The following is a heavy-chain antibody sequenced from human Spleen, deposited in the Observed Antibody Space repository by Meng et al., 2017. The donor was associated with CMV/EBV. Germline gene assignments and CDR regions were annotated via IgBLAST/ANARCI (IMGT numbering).Heavy chain of an antibody. D-gene: IGHD6-13*01. CDR2: IYYSGST. CDR3: ARDDGSSRGGLNWFDP. CDR1: GGSISSSSYY. Sequence: HLQLQDPGPGLVKPSETLSLTCTVPGGSISSSSYYWGWIRQPPGKGLEWIGSIYYSGSTYYNPSLKSRVTISVDTSKNQFSLKLSSVTAADTAVYYCARDDGSSRGGLNWFDPWGQGTLVTVSS. J-gene: IGHJ5*02. V-gene: IGHV4-39*07.